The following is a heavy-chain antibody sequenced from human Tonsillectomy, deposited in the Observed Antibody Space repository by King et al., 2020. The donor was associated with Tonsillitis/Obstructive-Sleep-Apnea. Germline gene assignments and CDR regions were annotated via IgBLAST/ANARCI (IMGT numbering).Heavy chain of an antibody. V-gene: IGHV1-46*01. Sequence: VQLVESGAEVKKPGASVKVSCKASGYTFTSYYMHWVRQAPGQGLEGMGIINPSGGSTSYAQKFQGRDTMTRDTSTSTVYMELSSLRSEDTAVYYCARDHGYYYDSSGYSWMDYWGQGTLVTVSS. D-gene: IGHD3-22*01. CDR1: GYTFTSYY. CDR2: INPSGGST. CDR3: ARDHGYYYDSSGYSWMDY. J-gene: IGHJ4*02.